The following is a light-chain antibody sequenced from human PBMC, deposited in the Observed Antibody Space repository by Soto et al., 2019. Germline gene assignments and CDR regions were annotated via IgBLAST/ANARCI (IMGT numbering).Light chain of an antibody. CDR1: QSVSSSY. V-gene: IGKV3-20*01. Sequence: ENVLTQSPGTLSLSPGERATLSCRASQSVSSSYLACYQQKPGQAPRLLIYGASSRATGIPDRFSGSGSGTDFTLTVSRREPDDFAVYYCHQYGSSPLTFGGGTKVEIK. J-gene: IGKJ4*01. CDR3: HQYGSSPLT. CDR2: GAS.